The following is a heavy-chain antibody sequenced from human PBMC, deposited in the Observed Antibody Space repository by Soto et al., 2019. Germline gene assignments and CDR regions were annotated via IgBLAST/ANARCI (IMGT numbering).Heavy chain of an antibody. V-gene: IGHV3-23*01. CDR2: ISGSGGST. CDR1: GFTFSSYA. CDR3: ARVVWGYSGYDYYFDY. Sequence: GGSLRLSCAASGFTFSSYAMSWVRQAPGKGLEWVSAISGSGGSTYYADSVKGRFTISRDNSKNTLYLQMNSLRAEDTAVYYCARVVWGYSGYDYYFDYWGQGTLVTVSS. D-gene: IGHD5-12*01. J-gene: IGHJ4*02.